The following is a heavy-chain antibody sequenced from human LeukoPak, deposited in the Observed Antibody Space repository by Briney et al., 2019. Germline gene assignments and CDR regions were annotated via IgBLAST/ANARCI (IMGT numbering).Heavy chain of an antibody. CDR3: AKDGSDFWGDYYFDY. V-gene: IGHV3-30*02. Sequence: GGSLRLSCAASGFTFSSYGMHWVRQAPRKGLEWVAFIRYDGSNKYYADSVKGRFTISRDNSKNTLYLQMNSLRAEDTAVYYCAKDGSDFWGDYYFDYWGQGTLVTVSS. D-gene: IGHD3-3*01. J-gene: IGHJ4*02. CDR1: GFTFSSYG. CDR2: IRYDGSNK.